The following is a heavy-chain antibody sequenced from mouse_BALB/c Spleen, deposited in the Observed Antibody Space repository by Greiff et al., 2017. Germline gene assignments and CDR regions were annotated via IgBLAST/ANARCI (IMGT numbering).Heavy chain of an antibody. D-gene: IGHD2-2*01. V-gene: IGHV1-66*01. CDR1: GYTFTSYV. CDR3: ARGDYGYDEGGFGY. CDR2: IFPGSGNT. Sequence: QVQLQQSGPELVKPGASVKMSCKASGYTFTSYVMHWVKQRPGQGLEWIGWIFPGSGNTKYNEKFKGKATLTADTSSSTAYMQLSSLTSEDSAVYFCARGDYGYDEGGFGYWGQGTTLTVSS. J-gene: IGHJ2*01.